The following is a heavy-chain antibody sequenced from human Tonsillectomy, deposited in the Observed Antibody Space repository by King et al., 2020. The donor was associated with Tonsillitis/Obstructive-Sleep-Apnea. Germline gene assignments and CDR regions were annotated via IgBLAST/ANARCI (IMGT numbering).Heavy chain of an antibody. CDR2: ISHDGTNQ. D-gene: IGHD3-22*01. CDR3: ARDPYSYFYDSGVISQWFDP. J-gene: IGHJ5*02. V-gene: IGHV3-30*04. Sequence: VQLVESGGGMVQPGRSLRLSCAASGFTFRGYPMHWVRQAPGKGLEWVAVISHDGTNQYYADSVKGRFTISRDNSKNTLYLQMTSLRVEDTSVYYCARDPYSYFYDSGVISQWFDPWGQGTLVTVSS. CDR1: GFTFRGYP.